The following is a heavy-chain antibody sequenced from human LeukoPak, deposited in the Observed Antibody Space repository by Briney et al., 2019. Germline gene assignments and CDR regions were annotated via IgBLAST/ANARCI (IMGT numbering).Heavy chain of an antibody. Sequence: GGSLRLSCAASGFTFSSYEMNWVRQAPGKGLEWGSYIGSSGSSTYYADSVKGRFTISRDNAKKSLYLQMNSLRAEDTAVYYCAREGIAADRGKLIDYWGQGALVTVSS. J-gene: IGHJ4*02. D-gene: IGHD6-13*01. CDR2: IGSSGSST. CDR3: AREGIAADRGKLIDY. CDR1: GFTFSSYE. V-gene: IGHV3-48*03.